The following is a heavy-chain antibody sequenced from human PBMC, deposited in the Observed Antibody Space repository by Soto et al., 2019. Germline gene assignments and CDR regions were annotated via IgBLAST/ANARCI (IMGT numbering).Heavy chain of an antibody. D-gene: IGHD6-13*01. V-gene: IGHV4-31*03. CDR1: GGSISSGGYY. J-gene: IGHJ4*02. CDR3: ARARSSSWYWGIDY. CDR2: IYYSGST. Sequence: SETLSLTCTVSGGSISSGGYYWSWIRQHPGKGLEWIGYIYYSGSTYYNPSLKSRVTISVDTSKNQFSLKLSSVTAADTAVYYCARARSSSWYWGIDYWGQGTLVTSPQ.